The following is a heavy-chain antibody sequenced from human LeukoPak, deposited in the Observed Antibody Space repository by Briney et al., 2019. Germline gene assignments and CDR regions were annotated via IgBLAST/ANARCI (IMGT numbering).Heavy chain of an antibody. J-gene: IGHJ4*02. D-gene: IGHD1-26*01. CDR2: IYYSGST. Sequence: PSETLSLTCTVSGGSISSGGYYWSWIRQHPGKGLEWIGYIYYSGSTYYNPSLKSRVTISVDTSKNQFSLKLSSVTAADTAVYYCARAGEWELQGDYFDYWGQGTLVTVSS. CDR1: GGSISSGGYY. V-gene: IGHV4-31*03. CDR3: ARAGEWELQGDYFDY.